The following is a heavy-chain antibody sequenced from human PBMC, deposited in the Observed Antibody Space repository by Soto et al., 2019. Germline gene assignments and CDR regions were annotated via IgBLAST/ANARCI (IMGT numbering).Heavy chain of an antibody. V-gene: IGHV4-59*01. J-gene: IGHJ4*02. CDR3: TKSAQINSSGWYRD. CDR2: IYYSGST. CDR1: GGSISGYY. Sequence: SETLSLTCAVSGGSISGYYWSWIRQPPGKGLEWIGYIYYSGSTNYHPSLKSRVTISVDTSKNQFSLKLSSVTAADTAVYYCTKSAQINSSGWYRDWGQGTLVTVSS. D-gene: IGHD6-19*01.